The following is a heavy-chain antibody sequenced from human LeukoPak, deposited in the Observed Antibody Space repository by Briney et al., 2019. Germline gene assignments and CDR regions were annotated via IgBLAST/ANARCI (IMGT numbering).Heavy chain of an antibody. D-gene: IGHD5-12*01. Sequence: GGSLRLSCAASGFTFSSYAMHWVAQAPGKALEWVAVISYDGSNKYYADSVKGRFTISRDNSKNTLYLQMNSLRAEDTAVYCCARDIYSGYDLEGYYFDYWGQGTLVTVSS. CDR3: ARDIYSGYDLEGYYFDY. CDR2: ISYDGSNK. V-gene: IGHV3-30-3*01. J-gene: IGHJ4*02. CDR1: GFTFSSYA.